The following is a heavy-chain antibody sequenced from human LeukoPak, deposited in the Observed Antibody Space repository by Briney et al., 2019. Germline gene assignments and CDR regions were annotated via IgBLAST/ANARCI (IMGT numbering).Heavy chain of an antibody. V-gene: IGHV3-30-3*01. CDR3: ARVKGYGVFDY. CDR1: GFTFSSYA. CDR2: ISYDGSNK. Sequence: PGGSLRLSCAASGFTFSSYAMHWVRQAPGKGLEWVAVISYDGSNKYYADSVKGRFTISRDNSKNTLYLQMDSLRAEDTAVYYCARVKGYGVFDYWGQGTLVTVSS. J-gene: IGHJ4*02. D-gene: IGHD5-12*01.